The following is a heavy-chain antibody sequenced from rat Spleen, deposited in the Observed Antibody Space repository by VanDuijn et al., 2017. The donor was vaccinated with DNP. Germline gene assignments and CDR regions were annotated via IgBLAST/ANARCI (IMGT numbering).Heavy chain of an antibody. CDR3: ANNNYFDY. D-gene: IGHD1-10*01. CDR1: GFTFSNYG. Sequence: EVQLVESGGDLVQPGGSLKLSCVASGFTFSNYGMAWVRQVPGKGLEWVASIGTSGGSPYYTDSVKGRFTISRDNAKSTLYLQMDSLRSEDTATYYCANNNYFDYWGQGVMVTVSS. J-gene: IGHJ2*01. V-gene: IGHV5S13*01. CDR2: IGTSGGSP.